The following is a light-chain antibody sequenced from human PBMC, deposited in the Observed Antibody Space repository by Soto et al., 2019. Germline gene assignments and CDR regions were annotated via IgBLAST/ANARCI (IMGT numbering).Light chain of an antibody. CDR1: SGHSSYA. CDR3: QTWGTGI. J-gene: IGLJ2*01. Sequence: QPVLTQSPSASASLGASVKLTCTLSSGHSSYAIAWHQQQPEKGPRYLMNLNSDGSHSKGDGIPDRFSGSSSGAERYLTISSLQSEDEADYYCQTWGTGIFGGGTKVTVL. V-gene: IGLV4-69*01. CDR2: LNSDGSH.